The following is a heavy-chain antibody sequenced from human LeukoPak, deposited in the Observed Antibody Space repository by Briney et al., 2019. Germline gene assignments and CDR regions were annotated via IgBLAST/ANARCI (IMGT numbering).Heavy chain of an antibody. CDR2: ISGSGRTT. J-gene: IGHJ4*02. CDR3: AKNVVVKRYIDY. Sequence: GGSLRLSYAASGFTFSNHAMSWVRQTPGKGLQWVSVISGSGRTTEYADSVKGRFTISRDNSKNTLSLQMNSLRVEDTAIYYCAKNVVVKRYIDYWGQGTLVTVSS. D-gene: IGHD2-15*01. V-gene: IGHV3-23*01. CDR1: GFTFSNHA.